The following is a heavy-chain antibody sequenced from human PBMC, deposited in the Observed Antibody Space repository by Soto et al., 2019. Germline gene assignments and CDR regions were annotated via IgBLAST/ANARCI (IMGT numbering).Heavy chain of an antibody. V-gene: IGHV1-69*13. CDR3: ARVGIMVSKYYYYAMDV. CDR1: GDTFSSYA. J-gene: IGHJ6*01. D-gene: IGHD2-8*01. Sequence: EASVKVSCKASGDTFSSYAINWVRQAPGQGLEWMGGIIPIFGTANYAQKFQGRVTISADESTSTAYMELSSLSSEDTAIYYCARVGIMVSKYYYYAMDVWGQGTTVTVSS. CDR2: IIPIFGTA.